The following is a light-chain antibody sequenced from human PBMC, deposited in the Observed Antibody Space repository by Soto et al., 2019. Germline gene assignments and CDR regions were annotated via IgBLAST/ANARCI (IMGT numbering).Light chain of an antibody. V-gene: IGKV3-15*01. CDR1: QSVSSN. CDR3: QQYNNWPGT. CDR2: GAS. J-gene: IGKJ1*01. Sequence: EIVMTQSPATLSVSPGERATLSCRASQSVSSNLAWFQQKPGQAPRLLIFGASTRATGIPARFSGSGSRTEFTLTISSLQSEDFAVYYCQQYNNWPGTFGQGTKVDLK.